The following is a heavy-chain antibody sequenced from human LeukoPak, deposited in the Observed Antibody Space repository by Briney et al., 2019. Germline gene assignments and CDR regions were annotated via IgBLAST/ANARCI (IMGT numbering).Heavy chain of an antibody. V-gene: IGHV4-61*02. CDR3: AREYSGTQADY. D-gene: IGHD4-23*01. CDR1: GGSISSGSYY. J-gene: IGHJ4*02. CDR2: IYTSGST. Sequence: SETLSLTCTVSGGSISSGSYYWSWIRQPAGKGLEWIGRIYTSGSTNYNPSLKSRVTISVDTSKNQFSLKLSSVTAADTAVYYCAREYSGTQADYWGQGTLVTVSS.